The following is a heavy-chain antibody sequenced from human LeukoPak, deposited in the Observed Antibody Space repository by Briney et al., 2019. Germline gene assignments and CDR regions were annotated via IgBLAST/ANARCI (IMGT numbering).Heavy chain of an antibody. CDR2: INHSGST. J-gene: IGHJ4*02. Sequence: PSETLSLTCAVYGGSFSGYYWSWIRQPPGKGLEWIGEINHSGSTNYNPSLKSRVTISVDTSKNQFSLKLSSVTAADTAVYYCARAYRPHSYYFDYWGQGTLVTVSS. CDR3: ARAYRPHSYYFDY. D-gene: IGHD3-16*01. V-gene: IGHV4-34*01. CDR1: GGSFSGYY.